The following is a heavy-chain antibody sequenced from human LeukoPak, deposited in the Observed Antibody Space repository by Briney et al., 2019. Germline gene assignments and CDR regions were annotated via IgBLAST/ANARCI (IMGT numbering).Heavy chain of an antibody. Sequence: PGGSLRLSCAASGFNVSSNYMSWVRQAPGKGLEWVSVIYSSGDTYYADSVKGRFTISRDNSKNMLYLQMNGLRAEDTAVYYCARDPTAYYYDSSLWGQGTLVTVSS. V-gene: IGHV3-53*01. J-gene: IGHJ4*02. D-gene: IGHD3-22*01. CDR3: ARDPTAYYYDSSL. CDR1: GFNVSSNY. CDR2: IYSSGDT.